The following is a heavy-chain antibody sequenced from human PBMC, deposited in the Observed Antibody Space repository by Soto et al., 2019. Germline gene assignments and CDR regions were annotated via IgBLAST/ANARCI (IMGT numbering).Heavy chain of an antibody. CDR2: IIPIFGTA. Sequence: GASVKVSCKASGGTFSSYAISWVRQAPGQGLEWMGGIIPIFGTANYAQKFQGRVTITADESTSTAYMELSSLRSEDTAVYYCAGDRCSSTSCYTGYYYGMDVWGQGTTVTVSS. J-gene: IGHJ6*02. V-gene: IGHV1-69*13. CDR1: GGTFSSYA. D-gene: IGHD2-2*02. CDR3: AGDRCSSTSCYTGYYYGMDV.